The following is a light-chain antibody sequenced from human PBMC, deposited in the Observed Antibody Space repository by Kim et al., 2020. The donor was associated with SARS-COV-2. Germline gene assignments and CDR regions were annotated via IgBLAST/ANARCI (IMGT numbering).Light chain of an antibody. Sequence: QSITISCTGTSSDVGGYNYVSWYQHHPGKAPKLMIYDVSKRPSGVSNRFSGSKSGNTASLTISGLQAEDEADYYCSSYTSSSTFYVFGTGTKVTVL. CDR2: DVS. CDR1: SSDVGGYNY. J-gene: IGLJ1*01. CDR3: SSYTSSSTFYV. V-gene: IGLV2-14*03.